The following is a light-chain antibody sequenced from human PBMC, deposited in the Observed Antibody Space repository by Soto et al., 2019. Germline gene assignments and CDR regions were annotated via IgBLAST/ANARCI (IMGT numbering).Light chain of an antibody. J-gene: IGKJ5*01. CDR1: QSISSS. CDR2: AAS. CDR3: PPHYSTPPVT. V-gene: IGKV1-39*01. Sequence: DLQMTQSPSSLSASVGDRVTITCRASQSISSSLNWYQQKPGQAPQLLCYAASSLQSWFPSRFSGSGSGTDFTLTISSLQPEDFSTYYCPPHYSTPPVTFGQGTRLEIK.